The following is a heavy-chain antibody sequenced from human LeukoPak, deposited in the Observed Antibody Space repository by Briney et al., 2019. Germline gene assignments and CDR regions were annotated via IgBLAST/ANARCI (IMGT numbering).Heavy chain of an antibody. V-gene: IGHV3-30*18. D-gene: IGHD2-2*01. Sequence: GGSLRLSCAASGFTFSCYGMHWVRQAPGKGLEWVAVISYDGSNKYYADSVKGRFTISRDNSKNTLYLQMNSLRAEGTAVYYCAKEVGYCSSTSCPRYYYGMDVWGKGTTVTVSS. CDR3: AKEVGYCSSTSCPRYYYGMDV. CDR2: ISYDGSNK. J-gene: IGHJ6*04. CDR1: GFTFSCYG.